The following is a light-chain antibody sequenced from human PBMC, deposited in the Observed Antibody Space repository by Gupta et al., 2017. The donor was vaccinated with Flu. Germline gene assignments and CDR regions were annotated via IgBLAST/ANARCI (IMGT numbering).Light chain of an antibody. Sequence: PSSLAAAGGDSVPTSRERSKVISKYLDWYQQKPGKAPKLLISDASIMAKGVPSRFSGSGSGTELTLTISELQPEDVATYFCLQYYSTPQTFGPGTKVDIK. CDR1: KVISKY. CDR3: LQYYSTPQT. J-gene: IGKJ1*01. V-gene: IGKV1-33*01. CDR2: DAS.